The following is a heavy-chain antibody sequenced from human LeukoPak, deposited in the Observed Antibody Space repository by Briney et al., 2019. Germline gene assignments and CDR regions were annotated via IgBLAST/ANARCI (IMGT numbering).Heavy chain of an antibody. CDR2: IIPIFGTA. J-gene: IGHJ4*02. CDR3: ARDLTGIVGATAYFDY. Sequence: GASVKVSCKASGGTFSSYAISWVRQAPGQGLEWMGGIIPIFGTANYAQKFQGRVTITTDESTSTAYMELSSLRSEDTAVYYCARDLTGIVGATAYFDYWGQGTLVTVSS. D-gene: IGHD1-26*01. CDR1: GGTFSSYA. V-gene: IGHV1-69*05.